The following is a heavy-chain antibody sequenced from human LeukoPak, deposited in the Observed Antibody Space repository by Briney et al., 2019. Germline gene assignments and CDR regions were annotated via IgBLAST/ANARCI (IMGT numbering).Heavy chain of an antibody. V-gene: IGHV1-18*01. Sequence: ASVKVSCKASGGTFSSYAISWVRQAPGQGLEWMGWISAYNGNTNYAQKLQGRVTMTTDTSTSTAYMELRSLRSDDTAVYYCARPNYNYYYYGMDVWGQGTTVTVSS. CDR2: ISAYNGNT. CDR1: GGTFSSYA. D-gene: IGHD4/OR15-4a*01. CDR3: ARPNYNYYYYGMDV. J-gene: IGHJ6*02.